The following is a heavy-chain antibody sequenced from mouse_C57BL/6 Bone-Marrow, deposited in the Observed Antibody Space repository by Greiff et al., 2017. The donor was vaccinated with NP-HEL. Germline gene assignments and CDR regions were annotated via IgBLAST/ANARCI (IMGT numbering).Heavy chain of an antibody. V-gene: IGHV1-82*01. CDR3: ARGYSNYVGFAY. D-gene: IGHD2-5*01. CDR1: GYAFSSSW. CDR2: IYPGDGDT. Sequence: QVQLQQSGPELVKPGASVKISCKASGYAFSSSWMNWVKQRPGKGLEWIGRIYPGDGDTNYNGKFKGKVTLTADKSSSTAYMQLSSLTSEDSAVYFCARGYSNYVGFAYWGQGALVTVSA. J-gene: IGHJ3*01.